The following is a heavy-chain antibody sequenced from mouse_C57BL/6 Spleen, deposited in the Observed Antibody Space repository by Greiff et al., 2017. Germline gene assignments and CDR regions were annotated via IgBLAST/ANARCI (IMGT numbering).Heavy chain of an antibody. CDR3: TNDGYYVRFAY. Sequence: VQLQQSGAELVRPGASVKLSCTASGFNIKDDYMHWVKQRPEQGLEWIGWIDPENGDTEYASKFQGKATITADTSSNTAYLQLSSLTSEDTAVYYCTNDGYYVRFAYWGQGTLVTVAA. J-gene: IGHJ3*01. CDR1: GFNIKDDY. D-gene: IGHD2-3*01. CDR2: IDPENGDT. V-gene: IGHV14-4*01.